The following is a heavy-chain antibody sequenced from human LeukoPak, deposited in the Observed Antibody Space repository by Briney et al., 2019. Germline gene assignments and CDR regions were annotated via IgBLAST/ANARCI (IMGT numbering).Heavy chain of an antibody. V-gene: IGHV4-59*01. D-gene: IGHD6-13*01. CDR1: GGSISSYY. J-gene: IGHJ5*02. CDR2: IYYSGST. CDR3: ARDQLQLGWFDP. Sequence: SETLSLTCTVSGGSISSYYWSWIRQPPGKGLEWIGYIYYSGSTDYNPSLKSRVTISVDTSKNQFSLKLSSVTAADTAVYYCARDQLQLGWFDPWGQGTLVTVPS.